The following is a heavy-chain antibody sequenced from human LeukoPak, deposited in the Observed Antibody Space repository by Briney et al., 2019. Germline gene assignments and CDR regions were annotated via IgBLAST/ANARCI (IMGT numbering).Heavy chain of an antibody. Sequence: PSETLSLTCTASGGSINNYYWSWIRQPPGKGLEWIGYIYYSGITNSNPSLKSRVTLSVDTSKNRLSLKLRSVTAADTAVYYCARALRGTDFDYWGQGTLVTVSS. D-gene: IGHD2-15*01. CDR3: ARALRGTDFDY. J-gene: IGHJ4*02. CDR2: IYYSGIT. CDR1: GGSINNYY. V-gene: IGHV4-59*01.